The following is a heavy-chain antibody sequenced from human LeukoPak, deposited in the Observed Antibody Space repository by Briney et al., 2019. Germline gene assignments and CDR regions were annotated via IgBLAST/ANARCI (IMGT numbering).Heavy chain of an antibody. V-gene: IGHV4-4*07. CDR2: IYTSGST. D-gene: IGHD3-22*01. CDR1: GGSISSYY. Sequence: SETLSLTCTVSGGSISSYYWSWMRQPAGKGLEWIGRIYTSGSTNYNPSLKSRVTMSVDTSKNQFSLKLSSVTAADTAVYYCARQTYDSSGYYYTDYWGQGTLVTVSS. CDR3: ARQTYDSSGYYYTDY. J-gene: IGHJ4*02.